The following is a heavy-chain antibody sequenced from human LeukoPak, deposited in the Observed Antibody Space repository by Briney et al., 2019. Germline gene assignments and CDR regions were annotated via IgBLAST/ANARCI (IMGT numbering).Heavy chain of an antibody. J-gene: IGHJ4*02. V-gene: IGHV4-59*01. CDR2: IYYSGST. Sequence: SETLSLTCTVSGGSISSYYWSWIRQPPGKGLEWIGYIYYSGSTNYNPSLKSRVTISVDTSKNQFSLKLSPVTAADTAVYYCARGDYDILTGYYTGHFDYWGQGTLVTVSS. CDR3: ARGDYDILTGYYTGHFDY. D-gene: IGHD3-9*01. CDR1: GGSISSYY.